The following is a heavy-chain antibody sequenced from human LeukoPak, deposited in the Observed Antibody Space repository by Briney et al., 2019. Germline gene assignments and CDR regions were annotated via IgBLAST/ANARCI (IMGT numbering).Heavy chain of an antibody. J-gene: IGHJ6*02. D-gene: IGHD3-3*01. Sequence: SGGSLRLSCAASGFTFSSYGMHWVRQAPGKGLEWVAVISYDGSNKYYADSVKGRFTISRDNSKNTLYLQMNSLRAEDTAVYYCAKARHWSGYLPYYYYGMDVWGQGTTVTVSS. CDR1: GFTFSSYG. CDR3: AKARHWSGYLPYYYYGMDV. V-gene: IGHV3-30*18. CDR2: ISYDGSNK.